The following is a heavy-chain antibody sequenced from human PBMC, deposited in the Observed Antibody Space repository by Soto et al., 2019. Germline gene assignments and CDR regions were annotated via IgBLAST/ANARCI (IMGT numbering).Heavy chain of an antibody. CDR1: GYRFTSYH. D-gene: IGHD3-22*01. Sequence: ASVKVSCKASGYRFTSYHMHWVRQAPGQGLEWMGIINPSGGSTKYAQKLLDRVTMTRDTSTSTVYMDLSSLKSEDTAVYYCARSHDSSSYSFFDYWGQGTLVTVSS. CDR2: INPSGGST. J-gene: IGHJ4*02. CDR3: ARSHDSSSYSFFDY. V-gene: IGHV1-46*01.